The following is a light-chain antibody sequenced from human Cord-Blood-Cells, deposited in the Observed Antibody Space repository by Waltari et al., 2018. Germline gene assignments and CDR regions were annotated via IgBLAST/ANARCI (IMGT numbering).Light chain of an antibody. CDR3: QQSYSTPYT. CDR1: PSITSY. Sequence: DIQMTQSPSSLSASVGDRVTITCRASPSITSYLNWYQQKPGKAPKRLSYAASSLQSGVPSRVSGSVSGTEFTLTISSLQPEDFATYYCQQSYSTPYTFGQGTKLEIK. V-gene: IGKV1-39*01. J-gene: IGKJ2*01. CDR2: AAS.